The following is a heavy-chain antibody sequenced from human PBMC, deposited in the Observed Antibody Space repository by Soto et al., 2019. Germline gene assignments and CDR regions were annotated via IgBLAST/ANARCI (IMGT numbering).Heavy chain of an antibody. V-gene: IGHV3-23*01. Sequence: EVQLLESGGGLVQPGGSLRLSCAASGFTFSSYAMSWVRQAPGKGLEWVSAISGSGGSTYYAHCVKGRFTISRDNSKNSVYLQMNSLRAEDTAVYYCAKGLKVWGGYSHWDYWCQGTLVTVSS. CDR2: ISGSGGST. CDR1: GFTFSSYA. D-gene: IGHD3-3*01. CDR3: AKGLKVWGGYSHWDY. J-gene: IGHJ4*02.